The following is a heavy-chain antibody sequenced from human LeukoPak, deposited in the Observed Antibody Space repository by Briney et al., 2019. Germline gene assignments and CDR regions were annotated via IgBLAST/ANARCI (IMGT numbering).Heavy chain of an antibody. CDR3: ARVPPMTTVTIPDY. J-gene: IGHJ4*02. CDR2: ISAYNGNT. Sequence: ASVKVSCKASGYTFTSYGISWVRQAPGQGLEWMGWISAYNGNTNYAQKLQGRVTMTTDTSTSTAYMELRSLRSDDTAVYYCARVPPMTTVTIPDYWGQGTLVTVSS. D-gene: IGHD4-11*01. V-gene: IGHV1-18*01. CDR1: GYTFTSYG.